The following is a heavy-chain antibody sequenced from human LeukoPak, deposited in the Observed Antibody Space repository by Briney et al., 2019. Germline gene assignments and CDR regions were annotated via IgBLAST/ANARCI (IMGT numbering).Heavy chain of an antibody. CDR2: VHLSGAT. CDR3: TRESGAFSPFGF. V-gene: IGHV4-4*02. D-gene: IGHD1-26*01. J-gene: IGHJ4*02. Sequence: SETLSLTCAVSGGSITTNNWWSWVRQPPGKGLEWIGEVHLSGATNYNPSLESRVSMSIDKSKNHLSLEVTSVTAADTAIYYCTRESGAFSPFGFWGQGTLLTVSS. CDR1: GGSITTNNW.